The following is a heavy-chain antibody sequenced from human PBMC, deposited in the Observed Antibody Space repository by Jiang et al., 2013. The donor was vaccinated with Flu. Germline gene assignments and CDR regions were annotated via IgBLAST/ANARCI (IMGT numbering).Heavy chain of an antibody. CDR1: GDSVSSNSAA. J-gene: IGHJ2*01. V-gene: IGHV6-1*01. CDR3: ARETGTSYWYFDL. CDR2: TYHRTNWIY. Sequence: QTLSLTCDISGDSVSSNSAAWTWIRQSPSRGLEWLGRTYHRTNWIYDYAVSVKSRITINPDTSKNQFSLQLNSVTPEDTAVYYCARETGTSYWYFDLWGRGTLVTVSS. D-gene: IGHD2-8*01.